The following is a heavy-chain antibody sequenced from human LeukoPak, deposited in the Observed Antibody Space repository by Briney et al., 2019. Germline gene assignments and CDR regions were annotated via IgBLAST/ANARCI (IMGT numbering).Heavy chain of an antibody. J-gene: IGHJ4*02. CDR3: AKNSFYYDSGSYFFDY. D-gene: IGHD3-10*01. CDR2: ISSSSSTI. V-gene: IGHV3-48*01. Sequence: GGSLRLSCAASKFTFSSYGMHWVRQAPGKGLEWVSYISSSSSTIYYADSVKGRFTISRDNAKNSLYLQMNSLRAEDTAVYYCAKNSFYYDSGSYFFDYWGQGTLVTVSS. CDR1: KFTFSSYG.